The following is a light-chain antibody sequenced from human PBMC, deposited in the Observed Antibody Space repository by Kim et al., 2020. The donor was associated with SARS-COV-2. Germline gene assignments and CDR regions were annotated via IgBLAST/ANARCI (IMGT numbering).Light chain of an antibody. CDR3: MQGLQPST. V-gene: IGKV2-29*02. J-gene: IGKJ2*01. Sequence: DIVVSQTPLSLSVTPGQPASISCKSSQSLLHSDGETYLSWYLQKPGQSPQLLIQGVSSWFSGVPDRFSGSGSGTDFTLKISRVEAEDVGVYYCMQGLQPSTFGQGTKLEIK. CDR2: GVS. CDR1: QSLLHSDGETY.